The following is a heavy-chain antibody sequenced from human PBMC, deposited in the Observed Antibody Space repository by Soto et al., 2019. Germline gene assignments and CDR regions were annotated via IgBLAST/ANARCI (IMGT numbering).Heavy chain of an antibody. CDR3: ARARMVRGIIYYYGMDV. CDR2: IYYSGST. CDR1: GGSISSDGNY. V-gene: IGHV4-31*03. D-gene: IGHD3-10*01. Sequence: QVQLQESGPGLVKSSQTLSLTCTVSGGSISSDGNYWSWIRQHPGKGLEWIGYIYYSGSTXYNPSLKSRVTISVDTSKNQFSLKLNSVTAADTAVYYCARARMVRGIIYYYGMDVWGQGTTVTVSS. J-gene: IGHJ6*02.